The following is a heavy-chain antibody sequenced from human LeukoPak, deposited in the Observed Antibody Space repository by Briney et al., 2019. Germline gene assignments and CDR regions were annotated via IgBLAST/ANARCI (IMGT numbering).Heavy chain of an antibody. CDR2: ISPSGGST. Sequence: PGGSLRLSCTTSGLSFSNCVMTWVRQSPGKGLEWVSSISPSGGSTFYADSVRGRFTISRDNSKNTVYLQMRSPGAEDTAAYYCAGGYSDDDFFNSWGQGTLVTVSS. CDR1: GLSFSNCV. J-gene: IGHJ4*02. CDR3: AGGYSDDDFFNS. D-gene: IGHD5-12*01. V-gene: IGHV3-23*01.